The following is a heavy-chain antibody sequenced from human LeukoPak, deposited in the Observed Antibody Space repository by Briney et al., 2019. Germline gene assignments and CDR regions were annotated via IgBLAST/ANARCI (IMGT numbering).Heavy chain of an antibody. CDR2: IYYSGST. CDR3: ARATTGTTNWFDP. D-gene: IGHD1-1*01. J-gene: IGHJ5*02. CDR1: GGSISSYY. Sequence: SETLSLTCTVSGGSISSYYWSCIRQPPGKGLEWIGYIYYSGSTNYNPSLKSRVTISVDTSKNQYSLKLSSVTAADTAVYYCARATTGTTNWFDPWGQGTLVTVSS. V-gene: IGHV4-59*01.